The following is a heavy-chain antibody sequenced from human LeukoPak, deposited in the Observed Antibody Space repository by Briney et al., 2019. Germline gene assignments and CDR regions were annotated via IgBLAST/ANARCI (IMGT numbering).Heavy chain of an antibody. J-gene: IGHJ4*02. V-gene: IGHV1-69*05. CDR3: ARGGSSSWYVDNFDY. D-gene: IGHD6-13*01. CDR2: IIPIFGTA. Sequence: AASVKVSCKASGGTFSSYAISWVRQAPGQGLEWMGGIIPIFGTANYAQKFQGRVTITTDESTSTAYMELSSLRSEDTAVYYCARGGSSSWYVDNFDYWGQGTLVTVSS. CDR1: GGTFSSYA.